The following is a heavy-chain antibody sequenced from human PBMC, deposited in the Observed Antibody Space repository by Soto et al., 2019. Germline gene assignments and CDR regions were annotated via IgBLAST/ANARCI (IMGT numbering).Heavy chain of an antibody. CDR1: GFTFSNYG. Sequence: ESGGGVVQPGTSLRLSCVVSGFTFSNYGFHWVRQSPGKGLDWVAVIWYDGSHKYYADSVKGRFSISRDNSKNTVYLQMNSLRVEDTAVYYCARGRDGEDYGGQGTLVNVSS. J-gene: IGHJ4*02. V-gene: IGHV3-33*01. CDR2: IWYDGSHK. CDR3: ARGRDGEDY. D-gene: IGHD4-17*01.